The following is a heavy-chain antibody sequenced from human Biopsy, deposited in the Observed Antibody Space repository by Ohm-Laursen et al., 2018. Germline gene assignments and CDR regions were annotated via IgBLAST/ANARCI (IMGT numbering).Heavy chain of an antibody. CDR2: ISDRGST. D-gene: IGHD3-3*01. CDR1: GGSISGDY. Sequence: GTLSLTCTVSGGSISGDYWSWIRQPPRKGLEWIGYISDRGSTYYNPSLRGRVTISVDASKNQFSLKLSSVTAADTAVFFCARLYRLDDYWNDDPPDAFDVWAQGTMVTVSS. V-gene: IGHV4-59*01. J-gene: IGHJ3*01. CDR3: ARLYRLDDYWNDDPPDAFDV.